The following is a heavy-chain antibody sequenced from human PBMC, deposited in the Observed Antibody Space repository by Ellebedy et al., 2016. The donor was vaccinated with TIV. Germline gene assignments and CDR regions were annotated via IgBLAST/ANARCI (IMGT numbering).Heavy chain of an antibody. CDR2: ISSGSSYI. Sequence: PGGSLRLSCATSGFTFSTYSMNWVRQAPGKGLEWVSSISSGSSYIYYADSLKGRFTVSRDNAKNSLFLQMNGLRAEDTAAYYCARGHSGSYQRDDAFDIWGLGTMVTVSS. CDR3: ARGHSGSYQRDDAFDI. CDR1: GFTFSTYS. D-gene: IGHD1-26*01. V-gene: IGHV3-21*01. J-gene: IGHJ3*02.